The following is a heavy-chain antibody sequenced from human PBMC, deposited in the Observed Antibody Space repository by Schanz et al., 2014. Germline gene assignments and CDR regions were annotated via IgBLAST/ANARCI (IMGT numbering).Heavy chain of an antibody. CDR1: GFTFSNYN. CDR2: ISRSSSTI. J-gene: IGHJ4*02. D-gene: IGHD2-21*02. CDR3: AKVQTHTLYGGNSCFDY. V-gene: IGHV3-48*04. Sequence: VQLVESGGGVVQPGRSLRLSCEASGFTFSNYNMNWVRQAPGKGLEWVSYISRSSSTIYYTDSVKGRFTISRDNAKNSLYLQMNSLRPEDTALYYCAKVQTHTLYGGNSCFDYWGQGTLVTVSS.